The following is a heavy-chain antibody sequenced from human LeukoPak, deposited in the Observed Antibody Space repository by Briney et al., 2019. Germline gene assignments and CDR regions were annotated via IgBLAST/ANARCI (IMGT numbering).Heavy chain of an antibody. CDR2: INPSGGST. V-gene: IGHV1-46*01. CDR1: GYTFTIDY. D-gene: IGHD3-3*01. J-gene: IGHJ5*02. CDR3: ARGGTELGFWSGYYRGARTNWFDP. Sequence: ASVKVSFKASGYTFTIDYMHWVRQAPGQGLEWMGIINPSGGSTSYAQKFQGRVTMTRDMSTSTVYMELSSLRSEDTAVYYCARGGTELGFWSGYYRGARTNWFDPWGQRTLVTVSS.